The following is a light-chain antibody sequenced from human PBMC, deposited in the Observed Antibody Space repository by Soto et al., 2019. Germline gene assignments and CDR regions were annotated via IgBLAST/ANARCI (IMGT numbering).Light chain of an antibody. V-gene: IGLV2-14*01. CDR1: SSDVGGFNY. Sequence: QSALTQPASVSGSPGQSITISCTGTSSDVGGFNYVSWYQQHPDKAPKLMIFEVSNRPSGVSNRFSGSKSGNTASLTISGLQAEDEAHYYCSSYASTGTLYVFGTGTKVTAL. CDR3: SSYASTGTLYV. J-gene: IGLJ1*01. CDR2: EVS.